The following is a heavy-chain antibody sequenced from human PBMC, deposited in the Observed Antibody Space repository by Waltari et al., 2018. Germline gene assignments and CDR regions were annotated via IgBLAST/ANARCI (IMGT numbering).Heavy chain of an antibody. D-gene: IGHD3-22*01. CDR3: ARVPLGGYYDSSGFGMDV. CDR2: LNPNSGNT. Sequence: QVQLVQSGAEVKKPGASVKVSCKASGYTFTSYDINWVRQATGQGLEWMGWLNPNSGNTGYAQKFQGRVTMTRNTSISTAYMELSSLRSEDTAVYYCARVPLGGYYDSSGFGMDVWGQGTTVTVSS. CDR1: GYTFTSYD. J-gene: IGHJ6*02. V-gene: IGHV1-8*01.